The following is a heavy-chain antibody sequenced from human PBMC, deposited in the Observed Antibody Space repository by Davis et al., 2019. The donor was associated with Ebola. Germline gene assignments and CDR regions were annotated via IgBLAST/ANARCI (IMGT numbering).Heavy chain of an antibody. V-gene: IGHV4-4*02. Sequence: MPSETLSLTCAVSGGSISSSNWWRWVRQPPGKGLEWIGEIYHSGSTNYNPSLKSRVTISVDKSKNQFSLKLSSVTAADTAVYYCARDLGSGDYGMDVWGKGTTVTVSS. D-gene: IGHD3-10*01. CDR3: ARDLGSGDYGMDV. J-gene: IGHJ6*04. CDR2: IYHSGST. CDR1: GGSISSSNW.